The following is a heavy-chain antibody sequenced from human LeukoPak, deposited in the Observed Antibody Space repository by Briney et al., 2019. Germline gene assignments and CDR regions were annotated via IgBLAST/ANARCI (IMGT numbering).Heavy chain of an antibody. CDR3: ARPIAVAAAGTGFDY. CDR1: GYSFTSYW. CDR2: IYPGDSDT. Sequence: GESLKISCRGSGYSFTSYWIGWVRQMPGKGLEWKGIIYPGDSDTRYSPSFQGQVTISADKSISTAYLQWSSLKASDTAMYYCARPIAVAAAGTGFDYWGQGTLVTVSS. V-gene: IGHV5-51*01. J-gene: IGHJ4*02. D-gene: IGHD6-13*01.